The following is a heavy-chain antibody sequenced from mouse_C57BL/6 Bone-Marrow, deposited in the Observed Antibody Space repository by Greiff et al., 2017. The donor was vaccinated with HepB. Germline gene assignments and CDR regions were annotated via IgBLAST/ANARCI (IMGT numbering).Heavy chain of an antibody. Sequence: EVKLMESGAELVRPGASVKLSCTASGFNIKDDYMHWVKQRPEQGLEWIGWIDPENGDTEYASKFQGKATITADTSSNTAYLQLSSLTSEDTAVYYCTTFITTVVDAMDYWGQGTSVTVSS. V-gene: IGHV14-4*01. CDR3: TTFITTVVDAMDY. J-gene: IGHJ4*01. D-gene: IGHD1-1*01. CDR1: GFNIKDDY. CDR2: IDPENGDT.